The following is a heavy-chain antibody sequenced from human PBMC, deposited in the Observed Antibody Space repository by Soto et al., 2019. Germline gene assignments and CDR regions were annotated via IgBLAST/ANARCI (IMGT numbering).Heavy chain of an antibody. CDR3: AKDDAAMATRLPYYYYGKDV. J-gene: IGHJ6*02. CDR1: GFTFISYG. D-gene: IGHD5-18*01. V-gene: IGHV3-30*18. Sequence: PGGSLRLSCAASGFTFISYGMHWVRQAPGKGLEWVAVISYDGSNKYYADSVKGRFTISRDNSKNTLYLQMNSLRAEDTAVYYCAKDDAAMATRLPYYYYGKDVWGQGTTVTVSS. CDR2: ISYDGSNK.